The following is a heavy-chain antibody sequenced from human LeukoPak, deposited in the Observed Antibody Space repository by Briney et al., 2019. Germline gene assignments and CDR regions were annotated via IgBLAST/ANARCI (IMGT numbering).Heavy chain of an antibody. Sequence: PSQTLSLTCTVSGDSISRGDYYWSWIRQPAGKTLEWIGRIYTSGSANYNPSLKSRVTMSVDTSKNQFSLKLISVTAADTAVYYCARDWNYYGSGSSPDYWGQGILVTVSS. CDR1: GDSISRGDYY. J-gene: IGHJ4*02. V-gene: IGHV4-61*02. CDR2: IYTSGSA. D-gene: IGHD3-10*01. CDR3: ARDWNYYGSGSSPDY.